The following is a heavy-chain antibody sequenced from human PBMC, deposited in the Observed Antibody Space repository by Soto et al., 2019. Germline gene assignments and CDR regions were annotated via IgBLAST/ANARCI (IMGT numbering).Heavy chain of an antibody. V-gene: IGHV1-3*01. Sequence: ASVKVSCKASGYTYISYSMHWVRQAPGQRLEWVGWINVGNGNTKYSQNFQGRVTINQDTSASTAYMELSSLTSEDTAVYYCAREKWGSGSRWLDPWGQGTLVTVSS. CDR3: AREKWGSGSRWLDP. J-gene: IGHJ5*02. D-gene: IGHD6-19*01. CDR2: INVGNGNT. CDR1: GYTYISYS.